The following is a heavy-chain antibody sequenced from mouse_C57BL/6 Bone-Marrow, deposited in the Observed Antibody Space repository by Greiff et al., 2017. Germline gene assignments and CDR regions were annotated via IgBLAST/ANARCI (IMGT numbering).Heavy chain of an antibody. J-gene: IGHJ4*01. CDR1: GFNIKNTY. Sequence: EVQLQQSVAELVRPGASVKLSCTASGFNIKNTYMHWVKQRPEQGLEWIGRLDPANGNTTYAPKFQGKATITADTHSNTAYLQLSSLTSEDTAIYYCATPIYYDYDVDYWGQGTSVTGSS. CDR2: LDPANGNT. CDR3: ATPIYYDYDVDY. V-gene: IGHV14-3*01. D-gene: IGHD2-4*01.